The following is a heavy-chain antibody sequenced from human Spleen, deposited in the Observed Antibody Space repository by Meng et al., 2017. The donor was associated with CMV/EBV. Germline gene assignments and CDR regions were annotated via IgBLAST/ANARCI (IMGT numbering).Heavy chain of an antibody. Sequence: FRGCYWSWIRQPPGKGLEWIGEIDHSGSTKYNPSLKSRVATSVDTYKNQFSLKLSSVTAADTAVYYCARGRRRYSFWSDHIGGWFDPWGQGTLVTVSS. CDR1: FRGCY. J-gene: IGHJ5*02. CDR3: ARGRRRYSFWSDHIGGWFDP. CDR2: IDHSGST. D-gene: IGHD3-3*01. V-gene: IGHV4-34*01.